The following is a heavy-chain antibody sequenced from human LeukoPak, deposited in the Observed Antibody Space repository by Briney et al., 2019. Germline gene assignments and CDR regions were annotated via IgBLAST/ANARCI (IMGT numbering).Heavy chain of an antibody. CDR2: MYYSGST. V-gene: IGHV4-30-4*01. CDR1: GGSISSGDYY. CDR3: ARPYYYDSRIDP. D-gene: IGHD3-22*01. Sequence: PSETLSLTCTVSGGSISSGDYYWCWIRQPPAKGLEWIAYMYYSGSTYYNPSLKSRVTMSADTSKNQLSLKLSSVTAADTAVYYCARPYYYDSRIDPWGQGILVTVSS. J-gene: IGHJ5*02.